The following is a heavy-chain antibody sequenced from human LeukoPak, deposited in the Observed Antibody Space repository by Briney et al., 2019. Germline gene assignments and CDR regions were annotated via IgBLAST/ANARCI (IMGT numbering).Heavy chain of an antibody. D-gene: IGHD2-15*01. CDR3: AKTSWGRGGLPTYYFDN. CDR1: GFTFSSYA. J-gene: IGHJ4*02. CDR2: ISGSGGST. Sequence: PGGSLRLSCAASGFTFSSYAMSWVRQAPGKGLEWVSAISGSGGSTYYADSVKGRFTISSDNSKNTLYLQMNSLKAEDTAVYYCAKTSWGRGGLPTYYFDNWGQGTLVTVSS. V-gene: IGHV3-23*01.